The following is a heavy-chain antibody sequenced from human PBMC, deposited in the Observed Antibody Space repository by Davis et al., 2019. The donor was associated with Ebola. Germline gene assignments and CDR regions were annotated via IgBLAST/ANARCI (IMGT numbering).Heavy chain of an antibody. CDR1: GFTVSSNY. Sequence: GESLKISCAASGFTVSSNYMSWVRQAPGKGLEWVSVIYSGGSTYYADSVKGRFTISRHNPKNTLYLQMNSLRAEDTAVYYCATELGGFYYYYGMDVWGQGTTVTVSS. V-gene: IGHV3-53*04. CDR3: ATELGGFYYYYGMDV. CDR2: IYSGGST. D-gene: IGHD3-10*01. J-gene: IGHJ6*02.